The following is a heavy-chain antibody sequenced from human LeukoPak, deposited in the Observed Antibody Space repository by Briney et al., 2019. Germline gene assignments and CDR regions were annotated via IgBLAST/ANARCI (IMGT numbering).Heavy chain of an antibody. V-gene: IGHV3-21*01. CDR2: TDTSGNYI. Sequence: PGGSLRLSCTASGFTFSNYGMNWVRPAPGKGLEGVSFTDTSGNYIYYGDTVKGRSTISRDNARNLVFVQMNGLRAEDTAVYYCVRIRYDSSGRYFDNWGQGTLVTVSS. CDR1: GFTFSNYG. CDR3: VRIRYDSSGRYFDN. D-gene: IGHD3-22*01. J-gene: IGHJ4*02.